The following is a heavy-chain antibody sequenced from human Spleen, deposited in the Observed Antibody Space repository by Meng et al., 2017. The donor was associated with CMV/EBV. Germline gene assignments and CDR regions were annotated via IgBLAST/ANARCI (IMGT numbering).Heavy chain of an antibody. CDR1: GYTFIRYT. J-gene: IGHJ4*02. CDR2: ISTYNGNA. CDR3: ARDDRRYCSSTSCSSFDY. D-gene: IGHD2-2*01. V-gene: IGHV1-18*01. Sequence: ASVKVSCKASGYTFIRYTITWVRQAPGQGLEWVGWISTYNGNANYAQKLQGRVTMTTDTSTSTAYMELRSLRSDDTAVYYCARDDRRYCSSTSCSSFDYWGQGTLVTVSS.